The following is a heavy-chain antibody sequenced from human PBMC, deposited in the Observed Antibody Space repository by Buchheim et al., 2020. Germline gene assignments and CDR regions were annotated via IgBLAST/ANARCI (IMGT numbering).Heavy chain of an antibody. D-gene: IGHD5-12*01. J-gene: IGHJ4*02. V-gene: IGHV3-48*03. CDR2: ISGSGNTI. Sequence: EVQLVESGGGLVQPGGSLRLSCAASGFAFSSYEMNWVRQAPGKGLQWVSYISGSGNTIYYADSVEGRFTISRDDAPNSLYLQMHSLRADNTAVYYCARGPEYTGYPYYFDSWGQGAL. CDR1: GFAFSSYE. CDR3: ARGPEYTGYPYYFDS.